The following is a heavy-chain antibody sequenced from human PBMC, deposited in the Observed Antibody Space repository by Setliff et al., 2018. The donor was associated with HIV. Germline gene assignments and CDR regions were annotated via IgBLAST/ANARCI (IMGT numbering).Heavy chain of an antibody. CDR3: ARGKIVVVPAAMRPFDY. D-gene: IGHD2-2*01. V-gene: IGHV3-74*01. J-gene: IGHJ4*02. Sequence: PGGSLRLSCAASGFTFSSYWMHWVRQAPGKGLVWVSRINSDGSSTSYADSVKGRFTISRDNAKNTLYLQMNSLRAEDTAVYYCARGKIVVVPAAMRPFDYWGQGTLGTV. CDR2: INSDGSST. CDR1: GFTFSSYW.